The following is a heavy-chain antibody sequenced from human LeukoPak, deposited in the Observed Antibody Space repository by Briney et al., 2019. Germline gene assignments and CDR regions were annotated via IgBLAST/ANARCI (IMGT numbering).Heavy chain of an antibody. D-gene: IGHD6-13*01. V-gene: IGHV3-66*01. J-gene: IGHJ4*02. CDR3: ARESRRGIAAAGTSRGRYFDY. CDR2: IYSGGST. Sequence: GGSLRLSCAASGFTFSSYAMSWVRQAPGKGLEWVSAIYSGGSTYYADSVKGRFTISRDNSKNTLYLQMNSLRAEDTAVYYCARESRRGIAAAGTSRGRYFDYWGQGTLVTVSA. CDR1: GFTFSSYA.